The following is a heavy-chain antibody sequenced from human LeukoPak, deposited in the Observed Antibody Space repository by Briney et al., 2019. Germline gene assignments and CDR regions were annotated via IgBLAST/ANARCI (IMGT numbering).Heavy chain of an antibody. J-gene: IGHJ5*02. CDR1: GFTFSHYA. CDR2: VSKEGANR. V-gene: IGHV3-23*01. D-gene: IGHD6-19*01. CDR3: AKDLDSSARYAENWFDP. Sequence: GGSLRLSCAASGFTFSHYAMNWVRQAPGKGLEWISLVSKEGANRHYADSVKGRFTISRDNSKNSLDLQMSSLRVEDTAIYYCAKDLDSSARYAENWFDPWGQGTLVTVSS.